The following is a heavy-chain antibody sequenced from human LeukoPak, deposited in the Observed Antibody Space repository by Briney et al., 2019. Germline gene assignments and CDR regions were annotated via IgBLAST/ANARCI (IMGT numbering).Heavy chain of an antibody. Sequence: SETLSLTCSVSGGSISSYYWSWIRQPPGKGLEWIGCIYYSGYTNYKSSLKSRVTISVDTSKNQFSLKLSSVTAADTAVYYCARTTMVRGTYYMDVWGKGTTVTVSS. CDR3: ARTTMVRGTYYMDV. CDR1: GGSISSYY. V-gene: IGHV4-59*01. J-gene: IGHJ6*03. D-gene: IGHD3-10*01. CDR2: IYYSGYT.